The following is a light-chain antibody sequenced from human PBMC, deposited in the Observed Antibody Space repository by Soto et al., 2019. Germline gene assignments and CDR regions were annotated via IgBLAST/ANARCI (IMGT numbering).Light chain of an antibody. J-gene: IGKJ2*01. V-gene: IGKV1-33*01. CDR2: DAS. CDR3: QQYDDLPYT. CDR1: DDINNY. Sequence: DIQMTQSPSSLSASVGDRVTIACQASDDINNYLSWFQQKPGKAPKLLIYDASKLEAGVPSRSSGSGSGADFTFTITSLQAEDTATYFCQQYDDLPYTFGQGTKLEIK.